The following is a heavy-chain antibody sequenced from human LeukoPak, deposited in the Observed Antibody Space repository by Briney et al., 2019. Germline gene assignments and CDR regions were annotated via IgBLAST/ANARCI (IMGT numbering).Heavy chain of an antibody. CDR3: APTYGDYSDFDY. J-gene: IGHJ4*02. D-gene: IGHD4-17*01. V-gene: IGHV4-34*01. CDR1: GGSSNYY. CDR2: TTHDGRT. Sequence: SETLSLTCGVYGGSSNYYWSWIRQAPGKGLEWIGETTHDGRTNYSPSLRGRATISKDTSKSQFSLRLNSVTVADTAVYYCAPTYGDYSDFDYWGQGTLVTVSS.